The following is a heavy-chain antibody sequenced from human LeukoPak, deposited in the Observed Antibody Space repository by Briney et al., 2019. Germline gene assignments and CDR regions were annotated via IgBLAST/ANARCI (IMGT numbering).Heavy chain of an antibody. CDR3: ARGMSLAD. CDR1: GFTFSSYA. CDR2: IKQDGSAS. V-gene: IGHV3-7*01. Sequence: GGSLRLSCAASGFTFSSYAMSWVRQAPGKGLEWVANIKQDGSASFYADSVKGRFTISRDNAKNSLHLQMSSLRVEDTASYYCARGMSLADWGQGTTVTVSS. J-gene: IGHJ6*02.